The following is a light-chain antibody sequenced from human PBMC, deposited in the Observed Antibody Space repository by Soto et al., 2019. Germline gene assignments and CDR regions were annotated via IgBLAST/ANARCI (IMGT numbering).Light chain of an antibody. CDR3: QQRSNWPRT. V-gene: IGKV3-11*01. CDR1: QSVINY. CDR2: DAS. Sequence: EIVLTQSPATLSLSPGERATLSCRASQSVINYIAWYQQKPGQAPRLLISDASNRVTGIPARFSGSGSGTDFTLTISSLEPEDFAVYYCQQRSNWPRTFGQGTKVEIK. J-gene: IGKJ2*01.